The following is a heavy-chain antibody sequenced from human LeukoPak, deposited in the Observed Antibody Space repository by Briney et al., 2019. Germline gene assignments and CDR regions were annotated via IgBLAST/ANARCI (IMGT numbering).Heavy chain of an antibody. CDR3: AGDAQSSSWFQDY. J-gene: IGHJ4*02. CDR1: GFPFSNFW. CDR2: IKQGGSET. V-gene: IGHV3-7*01. Sequence: GGSLRLSCVASGFPFSNFWMTWVRQAPGKGLEWVANIKQGGSETHYVDSVKGRFTISSDNAKNSLYLQMNSLRVEDAGLYYCAGDAQSSSWFQDYRGQATLVTVSS. D-gene: IGHD6-19*01.